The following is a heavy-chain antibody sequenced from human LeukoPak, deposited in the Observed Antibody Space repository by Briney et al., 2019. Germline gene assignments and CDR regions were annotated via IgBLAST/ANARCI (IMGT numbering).Heavy chain of an antibody. D-gene: IGHD3-10*01. CDR3: ARASDYYGSGSHD. CDR1: GFSFSVYA. V-gene: IGHV3-23*01. J-gene: IGHJ4*02. CDR2: ISGSGGRT. Sequence: PGGSLRLSCVASGFSFSVYAMSWVRQAPGKGLEWVSGISGSGGRTYSADSVKGRFTISRDNSRKTLYLQMNSLRAEDTAVYYCARASDYYGSGSHDWGQGTLVTVSS.